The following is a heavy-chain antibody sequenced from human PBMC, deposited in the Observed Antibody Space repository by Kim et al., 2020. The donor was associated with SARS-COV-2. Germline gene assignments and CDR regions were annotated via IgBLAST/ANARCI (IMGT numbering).Heavy chain of an antibody. Sequence: SVKVSCKASGGTLSTSAISWVRQAPGQGLEWLGGIIPMFARTNHAQRFQGRVTISADESTSTTYMELSSLRSEDTATYYCARRIIAGGPVLYYGLDVWGQGTTVTVSS. CDR1: GGTLSTSA. CDR2: IIPMFART. V-gene: IGHV1-69*13. CDR3: ARRIIAGGPVLYYGLDV. D-gene: IGHD2-15*01. J-gene: IGHJ6*02.